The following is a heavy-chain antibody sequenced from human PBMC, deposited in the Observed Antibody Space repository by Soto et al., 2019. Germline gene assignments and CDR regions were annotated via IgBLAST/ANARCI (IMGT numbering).Heavy chain of an antibody. J-gene: IGHJ4*02. CDR1: GGTFETSW. V-gene: IGHV3-7*01. CDR2: IKQDGSEK. CDR3: VREMMSL. D-gene: IGHD3-16*01. Sequence: GGSMSLCWAAAGGTFETSWVTWVRQAPGKGLEWVANIKQDGSEKYYVDSVKGRFTISRDNAKNSLYLQMNSLRVEDTAVYFCVREMMSLWGQGTLVTVSS.